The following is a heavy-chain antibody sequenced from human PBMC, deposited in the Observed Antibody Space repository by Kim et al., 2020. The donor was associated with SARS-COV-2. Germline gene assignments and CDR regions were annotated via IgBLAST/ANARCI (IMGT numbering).Heavy chain of an antibody. CDR2: IYPGDSDT. D-gene: IGHD5-12*01. Sequence: GESLKISCKGSGYTFSSYWIGWVRQMPGKGLEWMGIIYPGDSDTRYSPSFQGQVTISADKSISTAYLQWTSLKASDTAMYYCARHEHEDGYNKPYFDYWGQGTLVTVSS. CDR1: GYTFSSYW. CDR3: ARHEHEDGYNKPYFDY. V-gene: IGHV5-51*01. J-gene: IGHJ4*02.